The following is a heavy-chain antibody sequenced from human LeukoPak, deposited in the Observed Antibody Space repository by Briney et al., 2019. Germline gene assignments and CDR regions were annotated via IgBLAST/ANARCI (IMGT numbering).Heavy chain of an antibody. V-gene: IGHV4-34*01. CDR1: VGSFSGYY. CDR2: INHSGST. Sequence: PSETLSLTCAVSVGSFSGYYWSWVRQPPGNGLERMGEINHSGSTNYNPSLKSRVTISVDTSKNQFSLKLSSVTAADTAVYYCARGRPLGYYGSGSYYTGELLYPPLSLGMDVWGKGTTVTVSS. CDR3: ARGRPLGYYGSGSYYTGELLYPPLSLGMDV. J-gene: IGHJ6*03. D-gene: IGHD3-10*01.